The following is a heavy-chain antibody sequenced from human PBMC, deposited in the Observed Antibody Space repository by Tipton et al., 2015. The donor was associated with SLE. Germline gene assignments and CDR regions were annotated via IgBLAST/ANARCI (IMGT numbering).Heavy chain of an antibody. V-gene: IGHV4-39*07. CDR2: IYYSGST. Sequence: TLSLTCTVSGGSISSSSYYWGWIRQLPGKGLEWIGSIYYSGSTYYNPSLKSRVTISVDTPKNQFSLKLSSVTAADTAVYYCARPTGGTVTGAFDIWGQGTMVTVSS. CDR3: ARPTGGTVTGAFDI. D-gene: IGHD4-17*01. J-gene: IGHJ3*02. CDR1: GGSISSSSYY.